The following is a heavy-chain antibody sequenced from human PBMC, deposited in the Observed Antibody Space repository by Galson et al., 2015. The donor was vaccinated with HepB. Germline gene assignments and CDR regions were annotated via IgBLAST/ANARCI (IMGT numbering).Heavy chain of an antibody. D-gene: IGHD6-6*01. CDR1: GYTFTSYA. J-gene: IGHJ4*02. CDR2: INAGNGNT. CDR3: ASSQLAPGFDY. Sequence: SVKVSCKASGYTFTSYAMHWVRQAPGQRLEWMGWINAGNGNTKCSQKFQGRVTITRDTSASTAYMELSSLRSEDTAVYYCASSQLAPGFDYWGQGTLVTVSS. V-gene: IGHV1-3*01.